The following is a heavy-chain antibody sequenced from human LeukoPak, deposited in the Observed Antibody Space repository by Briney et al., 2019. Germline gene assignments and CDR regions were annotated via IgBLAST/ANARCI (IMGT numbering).Heavy chain of an antibody. CDR1: GGSISSYY. J-gene: IGHJ2*01. Sequence: SETLSLTCTVSGGSISSYYWSWIRQPPGKGLEWIGYIYYSGSTNYNPSLKSRVTISVDTSKNQFSLKLRFVTAADTAVYYCARPLRGVTTIFGVAPNWYFDLWGRGTLVTVSS. D-gene: IGHD3-3*01. CDR2: IYYSGST. V-gene: IGHV4-59*08. CDR3: ARPLRGVTTIFGVAPNWYFDL.